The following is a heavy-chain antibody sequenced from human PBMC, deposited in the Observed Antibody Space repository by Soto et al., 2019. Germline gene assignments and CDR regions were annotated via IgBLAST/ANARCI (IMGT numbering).Heavy chain of an antibody. CDR2: INHIGST. J-gene: IGHJ4*02. Sequence: SETLSITCAVYCGSFSHYCWSWIRQPPGKAVELFGEINHIGSTNYNRCLKSGVTISVYTSKNQFSLKLRSVTAADSAVYYCACFIVVNGVYFDDGGQGTLVTVSS. CDR1: CGSFSHYC. CDR3: ACFIVVNGVYFDD. V-gene: IGHV4-34*01. D-gene: IGHD1-26*01.